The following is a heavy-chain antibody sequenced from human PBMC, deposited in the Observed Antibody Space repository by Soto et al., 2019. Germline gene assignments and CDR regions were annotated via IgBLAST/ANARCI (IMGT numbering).Heavy chain of an antibody. CDR3: ARDLGKFQLLLGGLHYMDV. J-gene: IGHJ6*03. CDR2: ISAYNGNT. Sequence: GASVKVSCKASGYTFTSYGISWVRQAPGQGLEWMGWISAYNGNTNYAQKLQGRVTMTTDTSTSTAYMELRSLRSDDTAVYYCARDLGKFQLLLGGLHYMDVCGKGTTVTGSS. D-gene: IGHD2-2*01. V-gene: IGHV1-18*01. CDR1: GYTFTSYG.